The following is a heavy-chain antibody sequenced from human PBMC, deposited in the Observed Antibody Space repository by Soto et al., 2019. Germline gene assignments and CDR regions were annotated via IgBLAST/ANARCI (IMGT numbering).Heavy chain of an antibody. CDR2: INPNSGGT. CDR1: GYTFTGYY. J-gene: IGHJ4*02. D-gene: IGHD3-22*01. Sequence: GASVKVSFKASGYTFTGYYMHWVRQAPGQGLEWMGWINPNSGGTNYAQKFQGRVTMTRDTSISTAYMELSRLRSDDTAVYYCARSAEGIVVVITHFDYWGQGTLVTVSS. CDR3: ARSAEGIVVVITHFDY. V-gene: IGHV1-2*02.